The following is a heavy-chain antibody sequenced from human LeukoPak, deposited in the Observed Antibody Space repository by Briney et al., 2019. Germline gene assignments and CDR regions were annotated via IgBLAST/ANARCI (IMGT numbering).Heavy chain of an antibody. J-gene: IGHJ6*02. V-gene: IGHV3-53*01. CDR1: GFTGSSFY. CDR3: ARDIRHSSHDYYYGLDV. D-gene: IGHD1-1*01. CDR2: IYSDGST. Sequence: GGSLRLSCVASGFTGSSFYMTWVRQAPGRGLEWVSVIYSDGSTYYADSVKGRFTISRDNSKNTLYLQMNSLSAEDTAMYYCARDIRHSSHDYYYGLDVWGQGATVTVSS.